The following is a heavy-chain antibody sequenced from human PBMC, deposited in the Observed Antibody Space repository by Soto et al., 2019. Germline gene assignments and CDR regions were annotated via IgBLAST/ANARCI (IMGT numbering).Heavy chain of an antibody. D-gene: IGHD1-1*01. J-gene: IGHJ4*02. CDR2: IYYSGST. Sequence: SETLSLTCTVSGGSISSSSYYWGWIRQPPGKGLEWIGSIYYSGSTYYNPSLKSRVTISVDTSKNQFSLKLSSVTAADTAVYYCARQGVGDGYNWNPTVDYWGQGTLVTVSS. CDR1: GGSISSSSYY. CDR3: ARQGVGDGYNWNPTVDY. V-gene: IGHV4-39*01.